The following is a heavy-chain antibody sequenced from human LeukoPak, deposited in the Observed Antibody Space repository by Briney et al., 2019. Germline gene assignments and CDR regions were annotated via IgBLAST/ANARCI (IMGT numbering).Heavy chain of an antibody. V-gene: IGHV3-21*01. CDR1: GFTFSSYS. J-gene: IGHJ4*02. Sequence: PGGSLRLSCAAPGFTFSSYSMNWVRQAPGEGLEWVSFISSGSSYIYYADSVKDQFTISRDNAKNSLYLQMNSLRAEDTAVYYCARARSGYTSGSDFDFWGQGTLVTVSS. D-gene: IGHD6-19*01. CDR2: ISSGSSYI. CDR3: ARARSGYTSGSDFDF.